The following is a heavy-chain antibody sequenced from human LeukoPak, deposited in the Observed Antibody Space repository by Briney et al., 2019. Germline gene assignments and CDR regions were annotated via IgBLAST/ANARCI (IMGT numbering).Heavy chain of an antibody. CDR3: ARDSGRGWYDVFGDFDY. Sequence: GASVKVSCKASGYTFTGYYMHWVRQAPGQGLEWMGRINPNSGGTNYAQKFQGRVTMTRDTSISTAYMELSRLRSDDTAVYYCARDSGRGWYDVFGDFDYWGQGTLVTVSS. CDR2: INPNSGGT. CDR1: GYTFTGYY. J-gene: IGHJ4*02. V-gene: IGHV1-2*06. D-gene: IGHD6-19*01.